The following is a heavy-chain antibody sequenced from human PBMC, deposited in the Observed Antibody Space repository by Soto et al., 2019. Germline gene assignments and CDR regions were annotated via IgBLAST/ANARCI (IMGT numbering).Heavy chain of an antibody. Sequence: PSETLSLTCTVSGGSISSYYWSWIRQPPGKGLEWIGYIYYSGSTNYNPSLKSRVTISVDTSKNQFSLKLSSVTAADTAVYYCARSYSYGYGCYFDYWGQGTLVTVSS. CDR2: IYYSGST. D-gene: IGHD5-18*01. CDR3: ARSYSYGYGCYFDY. CDR1: GGSISSYY. V-gene: IGHV4-59*01. J-gene: IGHJ4*02.